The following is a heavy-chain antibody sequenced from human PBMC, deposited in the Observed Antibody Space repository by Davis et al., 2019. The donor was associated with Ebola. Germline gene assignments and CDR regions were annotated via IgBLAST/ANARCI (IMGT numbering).Heavy chain of an antibody. CDR3: AKFMVQGAYYYYGMDV. CDR1: GFTFSSYA. V-gene: IGHV3-23*01. D-gene: IGHD3-10*01. Sequence: PGGSLRLSCAASGFTFSSYAMSWVRQAPGKGLEWVSAISGSGGSTYYADSVKGRFTISRDNSKNTLYLQMNSLRAEDTAVYYCAKFMVQGAYYYYGMDVWGQGTTVTVSS. CDR2: ISGSGGST. J-gene: IGHJ6*02.